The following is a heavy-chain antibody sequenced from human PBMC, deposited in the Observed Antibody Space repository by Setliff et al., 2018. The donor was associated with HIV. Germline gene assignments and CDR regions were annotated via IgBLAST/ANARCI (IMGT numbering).Heavy chain of an antibody. Sequence: PGGSLRLSCAASGFSFTNYGMTWVRQAPGKGLEWVSGITLDGARTYYADSVRGRFTISRDNSKNTVYLQMNSLRAEDTAIYYCTTDKLYGIFDYWGQGTLVTVSS. CDR3: TTDKLYGIFDY. J-gene: IGHJ4*02. CDR2: ITLDGART. CDR1: GFSFTNYG. V-gene: IGHV3-23*01. D-gene: IGHD1-26*01.